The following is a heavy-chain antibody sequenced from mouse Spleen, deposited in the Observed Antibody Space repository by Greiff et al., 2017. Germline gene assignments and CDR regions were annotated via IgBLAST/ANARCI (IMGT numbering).Heavy chain of an antibody. V-gene: IGHV1-53*01. Sequence: QVHVKQPGTELVKPGASVKLSCKASGYTFTSYWMHWVKQRPGQGLEWIGNINPSNGGTNYNEKFKSKATLTVDKSSSTAYMQLSSLTSEDSAVYYCGRWGSSYGDFDYWGQGTTLTVSS. CDR2: INPSNGGT. J-gene: IGHJ2*01. CDR1: GYTFTSYW. D-gene: IGHD1-1*01. CDR3: GRWGSSYGDFDY.